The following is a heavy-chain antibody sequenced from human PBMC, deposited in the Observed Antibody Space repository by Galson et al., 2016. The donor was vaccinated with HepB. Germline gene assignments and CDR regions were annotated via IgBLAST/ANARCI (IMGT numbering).Heavy chain of an antibody. CDR1: GFTLSSYG. CDR2: ISYDGSDK. D-gene: IGHD2-15*01. V-gene: IGHV3-30*18. CDR3: VEDYCGGGSCFPTDS. J-gene: IGHJ4*02. Sequence: SLRLSCAASGFTLSSYGMHWVRQAPGKGLEWVAVISYDGSDKYYGNSVKGRFTISRDNSKNTLYLQMNSLRAEDTAVYYCVEDYCGGGSCFPTDSWGQGTLVTVSS.